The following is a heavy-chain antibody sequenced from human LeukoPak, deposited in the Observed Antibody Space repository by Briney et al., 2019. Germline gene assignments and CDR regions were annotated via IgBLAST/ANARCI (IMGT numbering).Heavy chain of an antibody. J-gene: IGHJ4*02. CDR1: GFTFSSYA. V-gene: IGHV3-30-3*01. CDR3: ARDPYYYGSGSYYVDY. Sequence: PGRSLRLSCAASGFTFSSYAMHWVRQAPGKGLEWVAVISYDGSYKYNADSVKGRFTISRDNSKNTLYLQMNSLRAEDTAVYYCARDPYYYGSGSYYVDYWGQGTLVTVSS. CDR2: ISYDGSYK. D-gene: IGHD3-10*01.